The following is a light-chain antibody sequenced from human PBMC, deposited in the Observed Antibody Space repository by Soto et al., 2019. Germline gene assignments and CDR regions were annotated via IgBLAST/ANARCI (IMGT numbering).Light chain of an antibody. V-gene: IGKV3-20*01. CDR3: QQYGSPVT. Sequence: IVLTQSPGTLSLSPGERATLSCRASQSVGSGQLAWYQQKPGQAPRLLIYAASTRAPGIPDRFSGIGSGTDFTLTISRLEPEDFAIYYCQQYGSPVTFGQGTRLDFK. J-gene: IGKJ2*01. CDR1: QSVGSGQ. CDR2: AAS.